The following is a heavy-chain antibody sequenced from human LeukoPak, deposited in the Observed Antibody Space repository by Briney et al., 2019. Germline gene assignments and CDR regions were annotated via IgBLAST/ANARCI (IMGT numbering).Heavy chain of an antibody. CDR1: GFTFSSYE. CDR2: ITTSSTYI. CDR3: ARGKYSSGWFDY. D-gene: IGHD6-19*01. Sequence: SGGSLRLSCAASGFTFSSYEMNWVRQAPGKGLEWVSSITTSSTYISYADSVKGRFTISRDNAKNSLYLQMNSLRAEDTAVYYCARGKYSSGWFDYWGQGTLVTVSS. V-gene: IGHV3-21*01. J-gene: IGHJ4*02.